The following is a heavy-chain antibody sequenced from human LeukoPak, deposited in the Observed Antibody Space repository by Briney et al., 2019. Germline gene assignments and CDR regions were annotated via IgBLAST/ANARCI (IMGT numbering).Heavy chain of an antibody. V-gene: IGHV3-30-3*01. CDR1: GFTFNTYA. D-gene: IGHD6-19*01. Sequence: GGSLRLSCAASGFTFNTYAMHWIRQAPGKGLEWVTVTSSAGTNNYYADSVKGRFTISRDNSKNTLYLQMNSLRAEDTAVYYCARGASSAWYQNFDYWGQGTLVTVSS. CDR3: ARGASSAWYQNFDY. J-gene: IGHJ4*02. CDR2: TSSAGTNN.